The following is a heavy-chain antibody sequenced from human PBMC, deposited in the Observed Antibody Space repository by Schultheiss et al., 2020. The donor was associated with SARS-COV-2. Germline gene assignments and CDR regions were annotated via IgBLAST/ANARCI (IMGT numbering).Heavy chain of an antibody. CDR3: ARAGESGGLGY. Sequence: SETLSLTCTVSGGSISGYYWSWIRQPPGKGLEWIGYIYFSGSTNYNPSLESRVTISVDTSKNQFSLKLSSVTAADTAVYYCARAGESGGLGYWGQGTLVTVSS. V-gene: IGHV4-59*12. D-gene: IGHD3-10*01. CDR1: GGSISGYY. J-gene: IGHJ4*02. CDR2: IYFSGST.